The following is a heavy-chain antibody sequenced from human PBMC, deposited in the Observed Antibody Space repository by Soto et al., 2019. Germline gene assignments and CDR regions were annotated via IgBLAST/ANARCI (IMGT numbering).Heavy chain of an antibody. V-gene: IGHV1-18*01. CDR3: ARDRGDIVVVVAAYYYYYGMDV. J-gene: IGHJ6*04. D-gene: IGHD2-15*01. CDR2: ISAYNGNT. CDR1: GYTFTSYG. Sequence: QVQLVQSGAEVKKPGASVKVSCKASGYTFTSYGISWVRQAPGQGLEWMGWISAYNGNTNYAQKLQGRVTMTTDTSTSTAYMELRSLRCDDTAVYYCARDRGDIVVVVAAYYYYYGMDVWGEGTTVTVSS.